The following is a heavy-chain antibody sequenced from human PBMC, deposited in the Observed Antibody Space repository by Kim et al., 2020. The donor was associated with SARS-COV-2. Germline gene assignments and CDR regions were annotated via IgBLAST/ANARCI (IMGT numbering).Heavy chain of an antibody. V-gene: IGHV4-31*03. J-gene: IGHJ4*01. D-gene: IGHD2-2*01. CDR3: ARKLYAAAHFDY. Sequence: SETLSLTCSVSGASISSSSYYWSWIRQHPGRGLEWIGYIYYTGSTYYKPSLKSRSTISQDTSENQFSLRLNSVTAADTAVYYCARKLYAAAHFDYWGHGTLVTVSS. CDR2: IYYTGST. CDR1: GASISSSSYY.